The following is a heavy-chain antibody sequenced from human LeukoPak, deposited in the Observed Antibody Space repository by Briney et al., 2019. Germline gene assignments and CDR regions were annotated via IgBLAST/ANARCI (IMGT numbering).Heavy chain of an antibody. CDR1: GFTFSRNY. CDR2: IYSGGST. V-gene: IGHV3-53*01. CDR3: ARGLPPAVADPPLDY. J-gene: IGHJ4*02. D-gene: IGHD6-19*01. Sequence: GGSLRLSCAASGFTFSRNYMSWVRQAPGKGLEWVSIIYSGGSTNYSDSVRGRFTISRDNSKNTLYLQMNSLRAEDTAVYYCARGLPPAVADPPLDYWGQGTLVTVSS.